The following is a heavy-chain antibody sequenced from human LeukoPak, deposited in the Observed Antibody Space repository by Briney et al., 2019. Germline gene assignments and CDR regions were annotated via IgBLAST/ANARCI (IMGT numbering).Heavy chain of an antibody. D-gene: IGHD6-13*01. J-gene: IGHJ4*02. CDR3: ARELPAAGTWGIDY. Sequence: GGSLRLSCAASRFTFSSYWMHWVRQGPGKGLVWVSRINGDGRSTTYADSVKGRFTISRDSAKNTLYLQMNSLRAEDTAVYYCARELPAAGTWGIDYWGQGTLVTVSS. CDR2: INGDGRST. V-gene: IGHV3-74*01. CDR1: RFTFSSYW.